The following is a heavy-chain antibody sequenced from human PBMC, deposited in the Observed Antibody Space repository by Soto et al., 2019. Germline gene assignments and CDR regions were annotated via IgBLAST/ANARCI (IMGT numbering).Heavy chain of an antibody. CDR3: AKFFCWWVRGAAAASVF. J-gene: IGHJ3*01. Sequence: GGSLRLSCAASGVTFSSYAMSWVRQAPGKELEWVSAISGSGGSTYYADSVKGRFTISRDNSKNTLYLQMNSLRAEDTAVYYCAKFFCWWVRGAAAASVFWCQAILVTV. D-gene: IGHD3-10*01. V-gene: IGHV3-23*01. CDR2: ISGSGGST. CDR1: GVTFSSYA.